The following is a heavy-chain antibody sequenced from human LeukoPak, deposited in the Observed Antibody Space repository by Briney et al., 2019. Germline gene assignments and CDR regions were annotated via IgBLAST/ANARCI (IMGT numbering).Heavy chain of an antibody. J-gene: IGHJ5*02. V-gene: IGHV3-23*01. CDR2: IRDRGDTT. Sequence: PGRSLRLSCAASGFTFSSYSMSWVRQAPGMGLEWVSAIRDRGDTTYYADSVKGRFTISRDNSRNTLYLQMNSLTADDTAIYYCAKDSEGYWFDPWGQGTLVTVSS. CDR3: AKDSEGYWFDP. CDR1: GFTFSSYS.